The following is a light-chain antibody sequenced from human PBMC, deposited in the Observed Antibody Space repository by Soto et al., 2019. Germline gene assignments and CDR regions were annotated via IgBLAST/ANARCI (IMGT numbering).Light chain of an antibody. J-gene: IGKJ2*01. Sequence: EIVLTQSPGTLSLSPGERATLSCRASQSVSSSYLAWYQQKPGQAPRLLIYGASSRATGIPDRCSGSGSGTDFTLTISKLEPEDFAVYYCQQYGRSLYTFGQGTKLEIK. CDR3: QQYGRSLYT. CDR2: GAS. CDR1: QSVSSSY. V-gene: IGKV3-20*01.